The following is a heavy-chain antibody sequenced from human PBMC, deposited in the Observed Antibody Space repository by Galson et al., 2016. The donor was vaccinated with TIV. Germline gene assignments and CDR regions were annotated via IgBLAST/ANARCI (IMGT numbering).Heavy chain of an antibody. CDR3: ARLWYGEYIDY. CDR2: IYYSGIT. V-gene: IGHV4-39*01. D-gene: IGHD3-10*01. J-gene: IGHJ4*02. CDR1: GGPISNSNYY. Sequence: LSLTCTVSGGPISNSNYYWGWIRQPPGKGLEWIANIYYSGITYYDASLKSRVTISVDTSKNQFSLKLNSVVAADTAVYYCARLWYGEYIDYWGQGTRVTVSS.